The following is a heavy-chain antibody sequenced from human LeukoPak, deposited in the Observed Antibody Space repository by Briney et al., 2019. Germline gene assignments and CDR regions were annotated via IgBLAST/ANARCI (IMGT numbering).Heavy chain of an antibody. D-gene: IGHD3-10*01. CDR3: ARDLITMVRGVNYYYYGMDV. Sequence: GGSLRLSCAVSGFTLSSYAMHWVRQAPGKGLEWVAVISYDGSNKYYADSVNGRFTISRDNSKNTLYLQMNSLRAEDTAVYYCARDLITMVRGVNYYYYGMDVWGQGTTVTVSS. CDR2: ISYDGSNK. J-gene: IGHJ6*02. CDR1: GFTLSSYA. V-gene: IGHV3-30*04.